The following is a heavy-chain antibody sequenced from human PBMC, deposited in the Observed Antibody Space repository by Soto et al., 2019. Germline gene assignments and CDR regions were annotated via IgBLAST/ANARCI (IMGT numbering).Heavy chain of an antibody. D-gene: IGHD5-12*01. CDR2: INHSGST. Sequence: QVQLQQWGAGLLKPSETLSLTCAVYGGSFSGYYWSWIRQPPGKGLEWIGEINHSGSTNYNPSLKGRVTISVDTSKNQFSLKLSSVTAADTAVYYCARGPVIVATLFADYYYGMDVWGQGTTVTVSS. J-gene: IGHJ6*02. CDR1: GGSFSGYY. V-gene: IGHV4-34*01. CDR3: ARGPVIVATLFADYYYGMDV.